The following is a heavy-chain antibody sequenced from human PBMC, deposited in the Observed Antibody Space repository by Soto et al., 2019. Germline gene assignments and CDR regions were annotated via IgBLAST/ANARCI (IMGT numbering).Heavy chain of an antibody. Sequence: GESLKISCKGSGYSFTSYWIGWVRQMPGKGLEWMGIIYPGDSDTRYSPSFQGQVTISADKSISTAYLQWSSLKASDTAMYYCARGPNYSSSWPWYFDLWGRGTLVTVSS. CDR2: IYPGDSDT. D-gene: IGHD6-13*01. CDR1: GYSFTSYW. J-gene: IGHJ2*01. CDR3: ARGPNYSSSWPWYFDL. V-gene: IGHV5-51*01.